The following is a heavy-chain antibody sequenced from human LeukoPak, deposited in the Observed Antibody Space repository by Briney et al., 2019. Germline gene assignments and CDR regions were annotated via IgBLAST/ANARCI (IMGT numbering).Heavy chain of an antibody. V-gene: IGHV1-46*01. CDR1: GYTFTSCY. D-gene: IGHD3-16*01. J-gene: IGHJ4*02. CDR2: INPSGGST. Sequence: ASVKVSCKASGYTFTSCYMHWVRQAPGQGLEWMGIINPSGGSTSYAQKFQGRVTMTTDTSTSTVYMELSRLRSEDTAVYYCARCPQGEPFDYWGQGTLVTVSS. CDR3: ARCPQGEPFDY.